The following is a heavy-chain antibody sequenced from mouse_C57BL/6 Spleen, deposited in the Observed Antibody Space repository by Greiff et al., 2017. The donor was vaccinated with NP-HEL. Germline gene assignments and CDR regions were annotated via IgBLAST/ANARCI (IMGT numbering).Heavy chain of an antibody. CDR1: GYTFTSYW. D-gene: IGHD2-5*01. V-gene: IGHV1-69*01. Sequence: QVQLQQPGAELVMPGASVKLSCKASGYTFTSYWMHWVKQRPGQGLEWIGEIDPSDSYTTYNQKFKGKSTLTVDKSSSTAYMQLSSLTSEDSAVYYCARTSYYSNYWFAYWGQGTLVTVSA. CDR2: IDPSDSYT. CDR3: ARTSYYSNYWFAY. J-gene: IGHJ3*01.